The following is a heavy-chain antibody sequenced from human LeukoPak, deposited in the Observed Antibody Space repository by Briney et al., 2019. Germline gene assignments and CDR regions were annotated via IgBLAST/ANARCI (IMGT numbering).Heavy chain of an antibody. CDR1: GDSISSHY. CDR2: IFYSGST. Sequence: SETLSLTYTVSGDSISSHYWCGIRQPPGGRLERCGYIFYSGSTNYNPSLKSRVTISVDTSKNKFSLKLSSVTAADTAVYYCASGYSNQYYYYYYMDVWGKGTTVTVSS. J-gene: IGHJ6*03. CDR3: ASGYSNQYYYYYYMDV. D-gene: IGHD4-11*01. V-gene: IGHV4-59*11.